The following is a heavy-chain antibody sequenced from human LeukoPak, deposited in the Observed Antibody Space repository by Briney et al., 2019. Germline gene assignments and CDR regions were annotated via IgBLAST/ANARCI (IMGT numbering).Heavy chain of an antibody. CDR1: GFTFRSYG. CDR2: IWFDGSKE. Sequence: GRSLRLSCAASGFTFRSYGMHWVRQAPGNGLEWVAVIWFDGSKEYYADSAKGRFTISRDNPKNTVYLQMNSLRVEDTAVYYCARVVGVTEGWGYFDYWGQGALVTVSS. J-gene: IGHJ4*02. D-gene: IGHD2-21*02. CDR3: ARVVGVTEGWGYFDY. V-gene: IGHV3-33*01.